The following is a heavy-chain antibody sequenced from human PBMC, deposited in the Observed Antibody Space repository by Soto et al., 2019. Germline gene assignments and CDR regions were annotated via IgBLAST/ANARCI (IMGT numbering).Heavy chain of an antibody. CDR3: VRDQKYFRVNGNWFDS. CDR2: VSGNNGAS. V-gene: IGHV1-18*04. Sequence: ASVKVSCKASGYTSADFGISWVRQTPGQGLEWMGWVSGNNGASNPAPKVQGRITMTLDTSTGVSYMALRSLRSDDTAIYYCVRDQKYFRVNGNWFDSWGQGTLVTVSS. D-gene: IGHD2-2*01. CDR1: GYTSADFG. J-gene: IGHJ5*01.